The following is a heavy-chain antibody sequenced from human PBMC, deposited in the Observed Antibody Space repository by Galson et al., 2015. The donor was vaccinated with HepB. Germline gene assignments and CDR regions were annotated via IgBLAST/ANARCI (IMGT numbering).Heavy chain of an antibody. CDR3: ARVTPLRWWTVDY. CDR1: GFTFSSYW. CDR2: INSDGSGT. Sequence: SLRLSCAASGFTFSSYWMLWVRQAPGKGLVWVSRINSDGSGTSYADSVKGRFTISRDNAKNTLFLRMNSLRAEETAMYYCARVTPLRWWTVDYWGQGTLVTVSS. V-gene: IGHV3-74*01. D-gene: IGHD4-23*01. J-gene: IGHJ4*02.